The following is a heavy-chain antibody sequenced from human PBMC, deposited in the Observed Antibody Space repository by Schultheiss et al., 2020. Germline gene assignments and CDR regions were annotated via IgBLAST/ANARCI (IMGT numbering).Heavy chain of an antibody. Sequence: ASVKVSCKASGYTFTSYGISWVRQATGQGLEWMGWMNPNSGNTNYAQKLQGRVTMTTDTSTSTAYMELRSLRSDDTAVYYCARDQSITMILGGYWGQGTLVNVSS. CDR1: GYTFTSYG. J-gene: IGHJ4*02. CDR2: MNPNSGNT. CDR3: ARDQSITMILGGY. V-gene: IGHV1-18*01. D-gene: IGHD3-22*01.